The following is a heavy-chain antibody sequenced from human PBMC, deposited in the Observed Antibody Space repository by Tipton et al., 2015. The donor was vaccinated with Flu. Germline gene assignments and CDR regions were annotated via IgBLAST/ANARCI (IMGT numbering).Heavy chain of an antibody. Sequence: TLSLTCTVSGGSISSSSYFWGWIRQPPGKGLEWIGSIFHSGTTYYNPSLKSRVTISVDTSKNQFSLKMSSVTAADTAVYYCARAPGRPCSANACPNWFDPCCQGTLVTVSS. V-gene: IGHV4-39*07. D-gene: IGHD2-15*01. J-gene: IGHJ5*02. CDR3: ARAPGRPCSANACPNWFDP. CDR1: GGSISSSSYF. CDR2: IFHSGTT.